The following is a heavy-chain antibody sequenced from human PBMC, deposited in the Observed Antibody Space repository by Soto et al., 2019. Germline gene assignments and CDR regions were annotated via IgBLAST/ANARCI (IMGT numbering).Heavy chain of an antibody. V-gene: IGHV1-18*01. J-gene: IGHJ6*03. CDR3: ARVVRITIFGVPDYYMDV. D-gene: IGHD3-3*01. Sequence: ASVKVSCKASGYTFTSYGISWVRQAPGQGLEWMGWISAYNGNTNYAQKLQGRVTMTTDTSTSTAYMELRSLRPDDTAVYYCARVVRITIFGVPDYYMDVWGKGTTVTVSS. CDR1: GYTFTSYG. CDR2: ISAYNGNT.